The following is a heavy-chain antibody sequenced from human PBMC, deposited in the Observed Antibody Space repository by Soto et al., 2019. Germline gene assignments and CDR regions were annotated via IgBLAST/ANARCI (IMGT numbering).Heavy chain of an antibody. CDR3: VRRVSGNYDY. V-gene: IGHV3-64*01. CDR1: GFTFSSYD. Sequence: EVQLAESGGGMVQPGGSLRLSCVASGFTFSSYDMHWVRQAPGKGLEYVSSISSNGGTTYYGNSVKGRFTICRDNSKNTLYLQMGSLRAEDMAVYYCVRRVSGNYDYWGQRTLVTVSS. D-gene: IGHD1-7*01. J-gene: IGHJ4*02. CDR2: ISSNGGTT.